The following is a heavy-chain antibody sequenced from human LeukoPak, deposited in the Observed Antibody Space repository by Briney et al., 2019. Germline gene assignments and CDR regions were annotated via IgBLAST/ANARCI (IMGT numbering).Heavy chain of an antibody. CDR1: GFTLRTYW. CDR3: VRGYDSSGYYGDDF. CDR2: IKEDGSEK. V-gene: IGHV3-7*04. Sequence: GGSLRLSCAASGFTLRTYWMSWVRQAPGKGLEWVANIKEDGSEKYHVDSVKGRFTISRDNAKNSLYLQMNSLRAEDTAVYYCVRGYDSSGYYGDDFWGQGTLVTVSS. J-gene: IGHJ4*02. D-gene: IGHD3-22*01.